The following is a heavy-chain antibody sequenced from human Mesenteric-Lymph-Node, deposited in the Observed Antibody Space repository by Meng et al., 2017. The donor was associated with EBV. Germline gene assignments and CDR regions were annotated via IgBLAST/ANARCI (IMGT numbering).Heavy chain of an antibody. CDR1: GDSHDNNHW. CDR2: VYPSGST. Sequence: QVHLQESGPGLVKPSGTLFLTCVVSGDSHDNNHWWSWVRQTPGRGLEWIGEVYPSGSTNNNPSLKSRTTISLDKSRNQFSLKMRSVTAADTAVYYCARGYGSGSYRYFDYWGQGTLVTVSS. V-gene: IGHV4-4*02. J-gene: IGHJ4*02. CDR3: ARGYGSGSYRYFDY. D-gene: IGHD3-10*01.